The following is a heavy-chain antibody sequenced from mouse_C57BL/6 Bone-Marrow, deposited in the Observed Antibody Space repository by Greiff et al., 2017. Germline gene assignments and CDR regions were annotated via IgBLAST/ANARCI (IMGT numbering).Heavy chain of an antibody. CDR1: GYTFTSYW. Sequence: VKLQQPGAELVMPGASVKLSCKASGYTFTSYWMHWVKQRPGQGLEWIGEIDPSDSYTNYNQKFKGKSTLTVDKSSSTAYMQLSSLTSEDSAVYCCARGGYYAMDYWGQGTSVTVSS. V-gene: IGHV1-69*01. CDR2: IDPSDSYT. CDR3: ARGGYYAMDY. J-gene: IGHJ4*01.